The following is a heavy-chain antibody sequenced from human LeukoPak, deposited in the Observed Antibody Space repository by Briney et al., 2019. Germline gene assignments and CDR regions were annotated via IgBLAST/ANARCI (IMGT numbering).Heavy chain of an antibody. CDR1: GFTFSNVW. CDR3: TGGSSGRSYF. Sequence: GGSLRLSCAASGFTFSNVWMTWVRQAPGRGLEWVGRVKSKIDGGATDYAAPVKGRFTISGDDSKTTLYLQMNSLEIEDTAVYYCTGGSSGRSYFWGQGTLVTVSS. D-gene: IGHD6-19*01. CDR2: VKSKIDGGAT. V-gene: IGHV3-15*01. J-gene: IGHJ4*02.